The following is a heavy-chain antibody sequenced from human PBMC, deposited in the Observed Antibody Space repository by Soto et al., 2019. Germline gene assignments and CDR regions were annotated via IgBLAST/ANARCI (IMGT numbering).Heavy chain of an antibody. J-gene: IGHJ3*02. D-gene: IGHD3-16*01. CDR3: ARAPFGGEDAFDI. CDR2: INPNSGGT. Sequence: ASVKVSCKASGYTFTGYYMHWVRQAPGQGLEWMGWINPNSGGTNYAQKFQGWVTMTRDTSINTAYMELSRLRSDDTAVYYCARAPFGGEDAFDIWGQGTMVTVSS. V-gene: IGHV1-2*04. CDR1: GYTFTGYY.